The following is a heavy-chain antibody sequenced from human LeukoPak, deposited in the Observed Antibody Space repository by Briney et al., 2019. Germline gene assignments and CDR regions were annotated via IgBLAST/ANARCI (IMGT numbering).Heavy chain of an antibody. Sequence: GGSLRLSCAASGFTFSNNGVTWVRQAPGKGLEWVSGISGSGDTTYDADSVKGRFTVSRDNSKNTLYLQMNSLRAEDTAVYYCAKTQGYFDYWGQGTLVTVSS. CDR3: AKTQGYFDY. V-gene: IGHV3-23*01. CDR2: ISGSGDTT. CDR1: GFTFSNNG. J-gene: IGHJ4*02.